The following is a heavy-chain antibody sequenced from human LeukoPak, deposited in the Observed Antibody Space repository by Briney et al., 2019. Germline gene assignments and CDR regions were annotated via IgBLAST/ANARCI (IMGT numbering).Heavy chain of an antibody. J-gene: IGHJ4*02. Sequence: SHTLSPTRPVSGGSISSYYRSSIRHPPGNGLEWIGYIYYSGSTNYNPSLKSRVTISVDTSKNQFSLKLSSVTTADTAVYYCAIALFLGQLWLFDYWGQGTLVTVSS. CDR2: IYYSGST. D-gene: IGHD5-18*01. CDR3: AIALFLGQLWLFDY. CDR1: GGSISSYY. V-gene: IGHV4-59*07.